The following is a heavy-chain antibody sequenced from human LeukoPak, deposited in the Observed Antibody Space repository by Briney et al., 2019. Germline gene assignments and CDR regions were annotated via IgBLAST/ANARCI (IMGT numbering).Heavy chain of an antibody. CDR1: GYTFTNYD. CDR3: ARDSVVVPAAAYYYYMDV. D-gene: IGHD2-2*01. J-gene: IGHJ6*03. V-gene: IGHV1-18*01. CDR2: ISAYNGNT. Sequence: AASVKVSCKASGYTFTNYDINWVRLAPGHGLEWMGWISAYNGNTNYAQKLQGRVTMTTDTSTSTAYMELRSLRSDDTAVYYCARDSVVVPAAAYYYYMDVWGKGTTVTVSS.